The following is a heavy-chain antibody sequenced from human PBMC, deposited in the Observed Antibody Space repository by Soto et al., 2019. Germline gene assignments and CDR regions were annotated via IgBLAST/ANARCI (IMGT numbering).Heavy chain of an antibody. V-gene: IGHV3-30*18. D-gene: IGHD2-15*01. J-gene: IGHJ4*02. CDR2: ISYDGSNK. Sequence: LRLSCAASGFTFGSYGMHWVRQAPGKGLEWVAVISYDGSNKYYADSVKGRFTISRDNSKNTLYLQMNSLRAEDTAVYYCAKDGSTPGAFDYWGQGTLVTVSS. CDR1: GFTFGSYG. CDR3: AKDGSTPGAFDY.